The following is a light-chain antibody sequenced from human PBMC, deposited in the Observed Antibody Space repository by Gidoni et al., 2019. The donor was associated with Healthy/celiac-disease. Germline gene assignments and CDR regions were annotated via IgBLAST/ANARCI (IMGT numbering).Light chain of an antibody. Sequence: AIRLTQSPSSFSASTGDKVTSTCRASQGISSYFAWYQQKPGNAPKLLIYAASTLQSGVPSRFSGSGSGTDFTLTISCLQSEDFATYYCQQYYSYPRTFGQGTKVEIK. J-gene: IGKJ1*01. CDR1: QGISSY. V-gene: IGKV1-8*01. CDR3: QQYYSYPRT. CDR2: AAS.